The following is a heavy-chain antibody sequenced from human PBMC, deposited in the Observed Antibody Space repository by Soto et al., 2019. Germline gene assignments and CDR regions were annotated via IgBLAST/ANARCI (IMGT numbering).Heavy chain of an antibody. CDR1: GGSIRSFY. CDR3: ARGPFCGVDCYFDV. D-gene: IGHD2-21*02. Sequence: QVLLQEPGPRLVKPSETLSLTCSVAGGSIRSFYWSWVRQPAGKGLEWIGRIYSSGATDYNPSLRSRVTMSVATSTDQVSLKLASVTATDTAVYFCARGPFCGVDCYFDVWGQGTQVSVSS. V-gene: IGHV4-4*07. CDR2: IYSSGAT. J-gene: IGHJ4*02.